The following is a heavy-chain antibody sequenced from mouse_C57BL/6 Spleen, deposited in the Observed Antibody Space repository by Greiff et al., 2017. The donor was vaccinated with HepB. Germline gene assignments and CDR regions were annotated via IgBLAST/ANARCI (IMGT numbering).Heavy chain of an antibody. Sequence: EVQLQQSGPELVKPGASVKIPCKASGYTFTDYNMDWVKQSHGKSLEWIGDINPNNGGTIYNQKFKGKATLTVDKSSSTAYMELRSLTSEDTAVYYCARKGLCPFAYWGQGTLVTVSA. D-gene: IGHD1-1*02. CDR3: ARKGLCPFAY. CDR1: GYTFTDYN. V-gene: IGHV1-18*01. J-gene: IGHJ3*01. CDR2: INPNNGGT.